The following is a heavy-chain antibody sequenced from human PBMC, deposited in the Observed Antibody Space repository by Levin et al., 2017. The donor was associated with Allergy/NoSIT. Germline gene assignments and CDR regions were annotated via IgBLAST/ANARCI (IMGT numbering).Heavy chain of an antibody. D-gene: IGHD3-22*01. CDR2: INAGNGNT. CDR3: ARDGGRAYYYDSSGYRPFDY. V-gene: IGHV1-3*01. Sequence: ASVKVSCKASGYTFTSYAMHWVRQAPGQRLEWMGWINAGNGNTKYSQKFQGRVTITRDTSASTAYMELSSLRSEDTAVYYCARDGGRAYYYDSSGYRPFDYWGQGTLVTVSS. CDR1: GYTFTSYA. J-gene: IGHJ4*02.